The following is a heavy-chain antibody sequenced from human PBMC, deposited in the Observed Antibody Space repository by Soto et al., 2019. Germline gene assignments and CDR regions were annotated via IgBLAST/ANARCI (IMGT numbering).Heavy chain of an antibody. J-gene: IGHJ5*02. CDR2: IYYSGST. Sequence: PSETLSLTCTVSGGSVSSGSYYWSWIRQPPGKGLEWFGYIYYSGSTNYNPSLKSRVTISVDTSKNQFSLKLSSVTAADTAVYYCAREVPNIVVVPAAILRGWFDPWGQGTLVTVSS. CDR1: GGSVSSGSYY. CDR3: AREVPNIVVVPAAILRGWFDP. V-gene: IGHV4-61*01. D-gene: IGHD2-2*01.